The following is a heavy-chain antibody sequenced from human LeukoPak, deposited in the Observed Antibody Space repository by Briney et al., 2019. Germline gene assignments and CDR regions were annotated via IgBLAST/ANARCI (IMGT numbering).Heavy chain of an antibody. D-gene: IGHD1-26*01. J-gene: IGHJ4*02. CDR2: ISSNGGST. Sequence: GGSLRLSCAASGITFSRYAMHWVRQAPGKGLEYVSGISSNGGSTNYANSVKGRFTISRDNSKNTLYLQMGSLRVEDMAVYYCARDLRGSNAYWGQGTLVTVSS. CDR3: ARDLRGSNAY. CDR1: GITFSRYA. V-gene: IGHV3-64*01.